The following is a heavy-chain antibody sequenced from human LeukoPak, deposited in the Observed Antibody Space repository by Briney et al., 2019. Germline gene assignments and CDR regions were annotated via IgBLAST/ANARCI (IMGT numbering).Heavy chain of an antibody. J-gene: IGHJ6*02. CDR1: GGSFSGYY. D-gene: IGHD3/OR15-3a*01. Sequence: SSETLSLTCAVYGGSFSGYYWSWIRQPPGKGLEWIGYIYYSGSTNYNPSLKSRVTISVDTSKNQFSLKLSSVTAADTAVYYCARDSTYLWTGTYYYYGMDVWGQGTTVTVSS. CDR2: IYYSGST. CDR3: ARDSTYLWTGTYYYYGMDV. V-gene: IGHV4-59*01.